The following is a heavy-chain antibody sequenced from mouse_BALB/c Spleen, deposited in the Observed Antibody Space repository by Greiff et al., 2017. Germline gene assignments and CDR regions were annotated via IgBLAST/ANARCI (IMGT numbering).Heavy chain of an antibody. Sequence: EVMLVESGPSLVKPSQTLSLTCSATGDSITSGYWNWIRKFPGNKLEYMGYISYSGSTSYNPSLKSRISITRDTSKNQFFLQLNSVTTEDTATYYCARGYGSSYWYFDVWGAGTTVTVSS. D-gene: IGHD1-1*01. V-gene: IGHV3-8*02. J-gene: IGHJ1*01. CDR2: ISYSGST. CDR3: ARGYGSSYWYFDV. CDR1: GDSITSGY.